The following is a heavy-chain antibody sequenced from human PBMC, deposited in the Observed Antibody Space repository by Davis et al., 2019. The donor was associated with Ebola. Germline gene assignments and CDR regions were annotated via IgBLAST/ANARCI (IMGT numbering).Heavy chain of an antibody. J-gene: IGHJ4*02. CDR2: IYYSGST. V-gene: IGHV4-59*01. CDR3: ARHGLVVPAALDY. D-gene: IGHD2-2*01. Sequence: MPSETLSITCTVSGGSISSYYWSWIRQPPGKGLEWIGYIYYSGSTNYNPSLKSRVTISVDTSKNQFSLKLSSVTAADTAVYYCARHGLVVPAALDYWGQGTLVTVSS. CDR1: GGSISSYY.